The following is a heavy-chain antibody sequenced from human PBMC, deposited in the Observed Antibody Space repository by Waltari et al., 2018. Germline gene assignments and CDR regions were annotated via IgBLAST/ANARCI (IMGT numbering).Heavy chain of an antibody. CDR3: ATALGDSSSASRPFDF. V-gene: IGHV1-69-2*01. D-gene: IGHD6-19*01. CDR1: GYTFRASS. J-gene: IGHJ3*01. CDR2: VDPEDGET. Sequence: EVQLLQSGAELTEPGTTVRISCKVSGYTFRASSIHWVQQAPGKGLRWMGLVDPEDGETIYADNVQGRVTISADTSTDTAFMELSSLRSEDTAVFYCATALGDSSSASRPFDFWGQGTMITVSS.